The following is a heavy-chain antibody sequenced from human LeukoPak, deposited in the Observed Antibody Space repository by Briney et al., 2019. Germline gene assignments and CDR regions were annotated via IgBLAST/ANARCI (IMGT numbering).Heavy chain of an antibody. J-gene: IGHJ4*02. D-gene: IGHD3-10*01. Sequence: TFSNYAMHWVRQAPGKGLEWVSLISSGGTYEYYADSVKGRFTISRDNSKNTLYLQLNSLRAEDTAVYYCARDSTYYYDSGSSGPHYFDNWGQGTLXXV. CDR1: TFSNYA. CDR3: ARDSTYYYDSGSSGPHYFDN. CDR2: ISSGGTYE. V-gene: IGHV3-30*01.